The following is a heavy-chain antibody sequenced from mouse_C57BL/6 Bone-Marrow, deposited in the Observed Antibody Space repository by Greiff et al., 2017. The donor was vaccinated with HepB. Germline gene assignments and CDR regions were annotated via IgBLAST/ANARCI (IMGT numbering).Heavy chain of an antibody. V-gene: IGHV1-50*01. D-gene: IGHD2-3*01. CDR1: GYTFTSYW. J-gene: IGHJ3*01. CDR3: ARLSGYYFRFAY. CDR2: IDPSDSYT. Sequence: QVQLQQPGAELVKPGASVKLSCKASGYTFTSYWMQWVKQRPGQGLEWIGEIDPSDSYTNYNQKFKGKATLTVDTSSSTAYMQLSSLTSEDSAVYYCARLSGYYFRFAYWGQGTLVTVS.